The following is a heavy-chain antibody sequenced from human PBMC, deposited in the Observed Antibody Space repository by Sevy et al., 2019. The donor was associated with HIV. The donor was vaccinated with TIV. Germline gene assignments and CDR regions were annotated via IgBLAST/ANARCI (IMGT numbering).Heavy chain of an antibody. CDR1: GFTFSSFA. D-gene: IGHD1-26*01. CDR3: ARPTRRIAPSSAAFFDY. Sequence: GGSLRLSCAASGFTFSSFAMSWVRHIPGKGLEWVSTINGRGGSAYYADSVKGRFTLSRDNSNNTVFLQMNRLRDEDTTVNYCARPTRRIAPSSAAFFDYWGQGTLVTVSS. J-gene: IGHJ4*02. V-gene: IGHV3-23*01. CDR2: INGRGGSA.